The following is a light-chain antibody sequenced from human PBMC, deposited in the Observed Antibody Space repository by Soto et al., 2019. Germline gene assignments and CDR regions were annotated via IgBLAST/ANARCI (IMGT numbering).Light chain of an antibody. CDR2: HAS. CDR3: QQYGTSPPVYA. J-gene: IGKJ2*01. V-gene: IGKV3-20*01. Sequence: EIVLTQSPGTLSLSPGERATLSCRTSQSVSNTYLAWYQQKPGQAPRLLIYHASSRATGIPDRFSGSGSGTDFNLTISRLEPEDFAVYYCQQYGTSPPVYAFGQGTKLEI. CDR1: QSVSNTY.